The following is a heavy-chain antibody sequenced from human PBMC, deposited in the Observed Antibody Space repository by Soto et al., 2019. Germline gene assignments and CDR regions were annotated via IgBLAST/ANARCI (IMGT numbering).Heavy chain of an antibody. CDR2: IIPIFGTA. V-gene: IGHV1-69*06. Sequence: QVQLVQSGAEVKKPGSSVKVSCKASGGTFSSYAISWVRQAPGQGLEWMGGIIPIFGTANYAQKFQGRVTITAVKSTSTSYMELSSLRCEDTAVYYCERDQGLAAAGTVSGVAGTGYYYYGMDVWGHGTTVTVSS. J-gene: IGHJ6*02. D-gene: IGHD6-13*01. CDR3: ERDQGLAAAGTVSGVAGTGYYYYGMDV. CDR1: GGTFSSYA.